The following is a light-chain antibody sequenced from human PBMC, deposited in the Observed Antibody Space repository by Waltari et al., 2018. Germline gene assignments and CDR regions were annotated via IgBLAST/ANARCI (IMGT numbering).Light chain of an antibody. V-gene: IGLV3-10*01. J-gene: IGLJ1*01. CDR2: EAT. CDR1: ELPRKY. CDR3: YSSDSTGLRV. Sequence: YELTQPPSLSVSPGQTARITCSGHELPRKYAYWFQQKSGQAPRLVMYEATKRPSGIPEGLSWSSPGTVATLTITGAQVDDEADYYCYSSDSTGLRVFGGGTTVVVL.